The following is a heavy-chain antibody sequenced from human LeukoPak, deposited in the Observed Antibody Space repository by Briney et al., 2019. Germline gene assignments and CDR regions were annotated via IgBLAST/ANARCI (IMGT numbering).Heavy chain of an antibody. CDR2: INPNSGET. CDR3: ARVLFNSGYDY. J-gene: IGHJ4*02. V-gene: IGHV1-2*02. CDR1: RSTFTGAY. D-gene: IGHD3-9*01. Sequence: ASVKVSCKPSRSTFTGAYMHWVRQAPGQGLEWMGWINPNSGETKFAQKFQGRVTMTRDTSISTVYMDLGGLRSDDTAVYYCARVLFNSGYDYWGQGSLVTVSS.